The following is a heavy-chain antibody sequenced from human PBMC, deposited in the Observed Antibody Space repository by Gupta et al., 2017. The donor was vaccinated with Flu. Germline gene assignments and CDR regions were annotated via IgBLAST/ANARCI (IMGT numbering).Heavy chain of an antibody. D-gene: IGHD1-1*01. CDR1: GFNFNTYG. J-gene: IGHJ6*02. V-gene: IGHV3-33*01. CDR2: IWSDGSNE. Sequence: QVQRVVSGGGVVQPGRSLRLSCAASGFNFNTYGMHWVRPAPGKGLEWVAVIWSDGSNEYYADSVKGRFTISRDSSKKTLYLQMNSLRVEDTAVYYCARDSRYNWNDYYYYGMDVWGQGTTVTVSS. CDR3: ARDSRYNWNDYYYYGMDV.